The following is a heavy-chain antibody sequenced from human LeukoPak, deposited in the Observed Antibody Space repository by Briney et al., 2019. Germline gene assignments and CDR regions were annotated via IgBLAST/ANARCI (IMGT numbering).Heavy chain of an antibody. V-gene: IGHV1-69*13. J-gene: IGHJ6*02. CDR2: IIPIFGTA. CDR1: GGTFSSYA. D-gene: IGHD6-19*01. Sequence: EASVKVSCKASGGTFSSYAISWVRQAPGQGLEWMGGIIPIFGTANYAQKFQGRVTITADESTSTAYMELSSLRSEDTAVYYCATVGLESVNSSGWENYYYGMDVWGQGTTVTVSS. CDR3: ATVGLESVNSSGWENYYYGMDV.